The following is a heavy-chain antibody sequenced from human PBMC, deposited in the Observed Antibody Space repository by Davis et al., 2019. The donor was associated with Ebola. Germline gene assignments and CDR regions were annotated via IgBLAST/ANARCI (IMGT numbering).Heavy chain of an antibody. CDR3: ARTRLLSVCVDY. CDR1: GVSITSYY. D-gene: IGHD3-22*01. J-gene: IGHJ4*02. V-gene: IGHV4-59*08. Sequence: MPSETLSLTCTVSGVSITSYYWSWIRQPPGKGLEWIGYIHYSGTTKYNPSLKSRVTISVDTSKNQFSLKLSSVTAAATAVYYCARTRLLSVCVDYWGQGTLVTVSS. CDR2: IHYSGTT.